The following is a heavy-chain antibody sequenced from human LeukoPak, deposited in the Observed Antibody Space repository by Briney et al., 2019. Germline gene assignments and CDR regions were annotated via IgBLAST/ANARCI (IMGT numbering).Heavy chain of an antibody. CDR3: AREVGGGATNYFDY. J-gene: IGHJ4*02. CDR1: GFTVSRNY. Sequence: GGSLRLSCAASGFTVSRNYMSWVRQAPGKGLEWVSVIYSADSAYYADSVRGRFTISRNNSKNTLYLQMNSLRADDTAVYYCAREVGGGATNYFDYWGQGTLVTVSS. D-gene: IGHD1-26*01. V-gene: IGHV3-53*01. CDR2: IYSADSA.